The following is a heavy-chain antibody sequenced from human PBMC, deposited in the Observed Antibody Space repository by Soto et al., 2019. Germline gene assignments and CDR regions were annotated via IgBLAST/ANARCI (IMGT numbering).Heavy chain of an antibody. CDR3: SRDRCGIEGATPD. Sequence: EVQLVESGGGLVHPGGSLKLSCSSSGFTFSDSAIHWVRQASGKGLEWVGRIRTKANKYATAYAESVKGRFTISREDSKNTAYLQMNSLENEDTAVYYCSRDRCGIEGATPDWGQGTLVTVSS. CDR2: IRTKANKYAT. J-gene: IGHJ4*02. CDR1: GFTFSDSA. V-gene: IGHV3-73*02. D-gene: IGHD1-26*01.